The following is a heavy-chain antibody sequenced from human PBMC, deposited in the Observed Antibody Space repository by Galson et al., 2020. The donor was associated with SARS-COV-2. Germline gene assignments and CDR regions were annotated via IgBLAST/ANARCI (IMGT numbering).Heavy chain of an antibody. Sequence: GESLKISCAASGFTFSSYAMSWVRQAPGKGLEWVSAISGSGGSTYYADSVKGRFTISRDNSKNTLYLQMNSLRAEDTAVYYCARPPRDYYDSSGYYYVLGYFDLWGRGTLVTVSS. V-gene: IGHV3-23*01. D-gene: IGHD3-22*01. CDR1: GFTFSSYA. CDR2: ISGSGGST. J-gene: IGHJ2*01. CDR3: ARPPRDYYDSSGYYYVLGYFDL.